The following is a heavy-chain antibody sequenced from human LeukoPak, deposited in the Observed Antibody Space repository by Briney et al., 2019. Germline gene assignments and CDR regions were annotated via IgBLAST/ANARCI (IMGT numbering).Heavy chain of an antibody. V-gene: IGHV1-18*01. J-gene: IGHJ4*01. CDR1: GFIFSTYG. D-gene: IGHD3-10*01. CDR3: ARVRGAGSYFFRGDTYYFDL. CDR2: ISGNNGQT. Sequence: ASVKVSCMTSGFIFSTYGISWVRQAPGQGLELMGWISGNNGQTKYEQKFQGRVTMTTDTSTATAYMEIGSLRSDDTAVYCCARVRGAGSYFFRGDTYYFDLWGHGTLVTVSS.